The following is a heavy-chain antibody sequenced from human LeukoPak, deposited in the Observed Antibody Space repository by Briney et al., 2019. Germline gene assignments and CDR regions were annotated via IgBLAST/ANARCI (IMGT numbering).Heavy chain of an antibody. Sequence: PGGSLRLSCAASGFTFRSYEMNWVRQAPGKGLEWISYIGISGNAIFYADSVKGRFTISRDGAKNSLYLQMNSLRAEDTAVYYCAREGRILTGYPFDYWGQGTLVTVSS. D-gene: IGHD3-9*01. CDR1: GFTFRSYE. V-gene: IGHV3-48*03. CDR2: IGISGNAI. CDR3: AREGRILTGYPFDY. J-gene: IGHJ4*02.